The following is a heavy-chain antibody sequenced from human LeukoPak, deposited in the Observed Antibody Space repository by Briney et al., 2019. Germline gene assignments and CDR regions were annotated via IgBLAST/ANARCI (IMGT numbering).Heavy chain of an antibody. D-gene: IGHD2-2*02. Sequence: GGSLRLSCAASGFTFSSYSMNWVRQAPGKGLEWVSSISSSSSYIYYADSVKGRFTISRDNAKNSLYLQMNSLRAEDTAVHYCARDSGYQLLYDYWGQGTLVTVSS. J-gene: IGHJ4*02. CDR1: GFTFSSYS. CDR2: ISSSSSYI. V-gene: IGHV3-21*01. CDR3: ARDSGYQLLYDY.